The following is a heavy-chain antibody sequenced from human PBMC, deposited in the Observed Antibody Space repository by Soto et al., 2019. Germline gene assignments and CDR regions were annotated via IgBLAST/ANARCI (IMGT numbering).Heavy chain of an antibody. CDR2: IENSRST. V-gene: IGHV4-39*01. Sequence: QLQLQESGPGLVKPSETLSLTCSVSGGSISSGNYYWGWIRQSPERGLEWIGKIENSRSTYYNPSLESRDTISVDTSKNQFSLKLTSVTAADTAVYFCARRPIAVPGTIYDAFDIWGQGTMVIVSS. D-gene: IGHD6-19*01. CDR1: GGSISSGNYY. CDR3: ARRPIAVPGTIYDAFDI. J-gene: IGHJ3*02.